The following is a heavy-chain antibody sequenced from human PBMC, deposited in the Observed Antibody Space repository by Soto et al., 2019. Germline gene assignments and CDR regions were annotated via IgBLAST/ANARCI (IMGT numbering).Heavy chain of an antibody. CDR2: ISAYTDTP. J-gene: IGHJ5*02. Sequence: ASVKVSCKASGYTFTNFGVTWVRRAPGQGLEWMGWISAYTDTPNYAQKFQGRVTMTIDTSTSTAYMDLRSLTSDDTAVYYCARVIPGVEAWFDPGAREPWSPSP. CDR3: ARVIPGVEAWFDP. V-gene: IGHV1-18*01. CDR1: GYTFTNFG. D-gene: IGHD2-2*01.